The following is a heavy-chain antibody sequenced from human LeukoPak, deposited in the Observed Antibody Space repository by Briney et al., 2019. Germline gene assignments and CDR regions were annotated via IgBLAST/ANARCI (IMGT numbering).Heavy chain of an antibody. D-gene: IGHD1-26*01. CDR1: GFTFSSYS. Sequence: GGSLRLSCAASGFTFSSYSMNWIRQAPGKGLEWVSSISSSSSYTYYADSVKGRFTISRDNVKNSLYLQMNSLRAEDTAVYYCARVEWELLGLRFWGQGTLVTVSS. J-gene: IGHJ4*02. V-gene: IGHV3-21*01. CDR3: ARVEWELLGLRF. CDR2: ISSSSSYT.